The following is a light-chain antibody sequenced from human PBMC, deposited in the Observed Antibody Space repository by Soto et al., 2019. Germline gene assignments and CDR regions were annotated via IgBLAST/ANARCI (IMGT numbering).Light chain of an antibody. J-gene: IGKJ1*01. CDR3: HQYHTYST. Sequence: DIQMTQSPSTLSASVVDRVIITCRASQTISTWVAWYQRKTGKAPTLLIYDASSLESGVPSRFSGGGSGTEFTLTISSLQPDDFATYYCHQYHTYSTFGQGTKV. CDR1: QTISTW. CDR2: DAS. V-gene: IGKV1-5*01.